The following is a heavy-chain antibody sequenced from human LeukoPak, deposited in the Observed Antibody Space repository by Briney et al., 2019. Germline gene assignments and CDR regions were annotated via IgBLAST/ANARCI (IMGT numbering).Heavy chain of an antibody. J-gene: IGHJ4*02. V-gene: IGHV4-39*07. Sequence: SETLSLTCTVSGGSISSSSYYWGWIRQPPGKGLEWIGRIYTSGSTNYNPSLKSRVTMSVDTSKNQFSLKLSSVTAADTAVYYCARDPSSSRYFDWLLYRDYWGQGTLVTVSS. CDR3: ARDPSSSRYFDWLLYRDY. D-gene: IGHD3-9*01. CDR2: IYTSGST. CDR1: GGSISSSSYY.